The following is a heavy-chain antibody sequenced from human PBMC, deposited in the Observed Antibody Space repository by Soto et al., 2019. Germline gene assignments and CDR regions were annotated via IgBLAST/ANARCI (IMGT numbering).Heavy chain of an antibody. CDR3: AKDLRAGSGYDFDY. V-gene: IGHV3-23*01. J-gene: IGHJ4*02. D-gene: IGHD5-12*01. CDR2: VNPGGYST. Sequence: EVQLLQSGGGLVQPGGSLRLSCAASGFTFTSYSMTWVRQTPGQGLEWVAAVNPGGYSTYYADSVKGRFTISRDNSSKTLYLQMNSLRAEDTAVYYCAKDLRAGSGYDFDYRDQGTLVTVSS. CDR1: GFTFTSYS.